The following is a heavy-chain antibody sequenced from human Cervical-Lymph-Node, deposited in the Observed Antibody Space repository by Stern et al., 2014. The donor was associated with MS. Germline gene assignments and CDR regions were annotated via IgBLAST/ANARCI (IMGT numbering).Heavy chain of an antibody. CDR3: ARGLVTYSSGWFDF. D-gene: IGHD6-19*01. J-gene: IGHJ5*01. CDR2: MNPNGGST. CDR1: GYTFTSYD. Sequence: QLVQSGAEVKKPGASVKVSCKDSGYTFTSYDIHWVRQTAGHGLEWLGWMNPNGGSTGYGQKFQGRITMTGDTSTRTAYLELRSLRSDDTAVYYCARGLVTYSSGWFDFWGQGTQVSVSS. V-gene: IGHV1-8*01.